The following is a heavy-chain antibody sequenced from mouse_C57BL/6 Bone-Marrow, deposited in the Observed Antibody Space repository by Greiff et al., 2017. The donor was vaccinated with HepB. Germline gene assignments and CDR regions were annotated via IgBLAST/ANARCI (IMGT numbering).Heavy chain of an antibody. CDR2: INPYNGGT. J-gene: IGHJ2*01. V-gene: IGHV1-19*01. Sequence: VQLQQSGPVLVKPGASVKMSCKASGYTFTDYYMNWVKQSHGKSLEWIGVINPYNGGTSYNQKFKGKATLTVDKSSSTAYMELNSLTSEDSAVYYCARSGDGYYVRFDYWGQGTTLTVSS. CDR1: GYTFTDYY. D-gene: IGHD2-3*01. CDR3: ARSGDGYYVRFDY.